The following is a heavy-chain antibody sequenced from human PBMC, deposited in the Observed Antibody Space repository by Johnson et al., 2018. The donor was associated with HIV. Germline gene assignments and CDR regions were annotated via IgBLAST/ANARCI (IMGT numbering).Heavy chain of an antibody. CDR2: ISYDGSNK. D-gene: IGHD5-18*01. CDR3: ARLPSGYNRDTFNI. V-gene: IGHV3-30-3*01. CDR1: GFPFSSYA. Sequence: QVQLVEPGGGVVQPGSSLRLSCAAPGFPFSSYAMHWVRQAPGKGLEWVAVISYDGSNKYYADSVKSRFTISRDNSKNTLYLQMNSLRAEDTATYYCARLPSGYNRDTFNIWGQGTMVTVSS. J-gene: IGHJ3*02.